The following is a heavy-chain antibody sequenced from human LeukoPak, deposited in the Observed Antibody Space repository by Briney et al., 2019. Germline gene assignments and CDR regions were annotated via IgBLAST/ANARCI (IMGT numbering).Heavy chain of an antibody. Sequence: WGSLRLSCAASGFTFSTYDMNWVRRAPGKGLEWVASISSGGGAVYYADSVKGRFTISRDNAKNSLYLQMNSLRGEDTAVYSCARSKIGAALLDYWGQGTLVTVSS. CDR2: ISSGGGAV. J-gene: IGHJ4*02. CDR1: GFTFSTYD. V-gene: IGHV3-48*03. D-gene: IGHD6-6*01. CDR3: ARSKIGAALLDY.